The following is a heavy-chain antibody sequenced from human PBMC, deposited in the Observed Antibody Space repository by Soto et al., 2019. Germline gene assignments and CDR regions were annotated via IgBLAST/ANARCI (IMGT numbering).Heavy chain of an antibody. Sequence: GGSLRLSCAASGFTFSNAWMSWVRQAPGKGLEWVGRIKSKTDGGTTDYAAPVKGRFTISRDDSKNTLYLQMNSLKTEDTAVYYCTTAPFPLDYYDSSGYYWLDYWGQGTLVTVSS. CDR2: IKSKTDGGTT. J-gene: IGHJ4*02. D-gene: IGHD3-22*01. V-gene: IGHV3-15*01. CDR3: TTAPFPLDYYDSSGYYWLDY. CDR1: GFTFSNAW.